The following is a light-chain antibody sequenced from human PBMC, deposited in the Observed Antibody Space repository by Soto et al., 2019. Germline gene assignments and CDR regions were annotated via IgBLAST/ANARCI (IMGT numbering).Light chain of an antibody. J-gene: IGKJ1*01. CDR1: QTITGSY. CDR3: QQYGSSPRT. V-gene: IGKV3-20*01. CDR2: GAS. Sequence: EIVMTQSPGILSLSPGERATLSCRASQTITGSYLAWYQQKPGQAPRLLIYGASIRATGIPDRFSGSGSGTDFTRTISRLEPEDFAVYYCQQYGSSPRTFGQGTKVEIK.